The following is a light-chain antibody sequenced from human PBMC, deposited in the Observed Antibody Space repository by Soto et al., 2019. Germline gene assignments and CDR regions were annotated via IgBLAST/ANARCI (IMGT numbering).Light chain of an antibody. Sequence: ETVLTQSPGTLSLSPGERATLSCSASQTIRSNYLAWYRQTPGQAPRLLIYGASNRATGIAGRFSGSGSGTDSTLIISRMEPEDFTLYYCQHDGSSPWIFGQGTKVDSK. CDR3: QHDGSSPWI. J-gene: IGKJ1*01. V-gene: IGKV3-20*01. CDR2: GAS. CDR1: QTIRSNY.